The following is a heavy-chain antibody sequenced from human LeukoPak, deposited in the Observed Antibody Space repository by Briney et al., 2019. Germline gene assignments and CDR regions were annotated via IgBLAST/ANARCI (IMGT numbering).Heavy chain of an antibody. V-gene: IGHV3-9*01. CDR1: GFTFDDYA. CDR3: ARGYSYGYLDY. CDR2: ISWNSGSI. D-gene: IGHD5-18*01. J-gene: IGHJ4*02. Sequence: PGGSLRLSCAASGFTFDDYAMHWVRQAPGKGLEWVSGISWNSGSIGYADSVKGRFTISRDNAKNSLYLQMNSLRAEDTAVYYCARGYSYGYLDYWGQGTLVTVSS.